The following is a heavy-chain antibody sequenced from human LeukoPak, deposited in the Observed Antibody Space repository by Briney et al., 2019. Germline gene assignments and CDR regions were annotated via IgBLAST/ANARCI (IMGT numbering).Heavy chain of an antibody. Sequence: ASVKVSCKASGYTFSGHYIHWVRQAPGQGLEWMGLIKPDSGDTNYAQKFQGRVTMTRDTSITTAYMELNRLTSDDTAVYYCVRDRPHNWFDPWGQGTLVTVSS. CDR1: GYTFSGHY. V-gene: IGHV1-2*02. CDR2: IKPDSGDT. J-gene: IGHJ5*02. CDR3: VRDRPHNWFDP.